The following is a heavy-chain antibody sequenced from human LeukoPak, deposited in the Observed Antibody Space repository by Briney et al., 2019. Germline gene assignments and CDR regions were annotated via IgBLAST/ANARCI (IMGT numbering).Heavy chain of an antibody. Sequence: GASVKVSCKASGYTFTAYYMHWVRQAPGQGLEWMGWINANSGGTNIAQGCQGRLTMTRDTSISTLYMELSSLKSDDTAVYYCVRDLSTVTTPYFDFWAQGTLVTVSS. CDR3: VRDLSTVTTPYFDF. D-gene: IGHD4-17*01. V-gene: IGHV1-2*02. CDR2: INANSGGT. CDR1: GYTFTAYY. J-gene: IGHJ4*02.